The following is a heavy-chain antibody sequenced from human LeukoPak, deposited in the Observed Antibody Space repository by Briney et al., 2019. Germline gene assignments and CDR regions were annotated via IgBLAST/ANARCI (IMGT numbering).Heavy chain of an antibody. Sequence: PGGSLRLSCAASGFTFSNYWMSWVRQAPGKGLEWVANIKQDGSEKYYADSVKGRFTISRDNSKNTLYLQLNSLRAEDTAVYYCARLVSVDMGCWGQGTLVTVSS. CDR3: ARLVSVDMGC. V-gene: IGHV3-7*05. CDR1: GFTFSNYW. CDR2: IKQDGSEK. J-gene: IGHJ4*02. D-gene: IGHD2-2*01.